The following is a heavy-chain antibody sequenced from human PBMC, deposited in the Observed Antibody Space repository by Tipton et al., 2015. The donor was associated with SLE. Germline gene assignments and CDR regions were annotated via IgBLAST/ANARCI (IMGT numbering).Heavy chain of an antibody. J-gene: IGHJ3*02. CDR2: ISHSGRT. Sequence: TLSLTCAVYGGSFSGYYWSWIRQPPGKGLEWIGEISHSGRTGYNPSLKSRVTISVDTSKNQFSLMLRSVTAADTAVYYCARDGPYYDFWSGMGAFDIWGQGTMVTVSS. V-gene: IGHV4-34*01. CDR1: GGSFSGYY. CDR3: ARDGPYYDFWSGMGAFDI. D-gene: IGHD3-3*01.